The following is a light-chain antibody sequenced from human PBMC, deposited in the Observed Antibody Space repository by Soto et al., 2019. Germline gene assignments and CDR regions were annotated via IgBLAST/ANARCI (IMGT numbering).Light chain of an antibody. Sequence: QSSLTQPASLSVSPVQSITVSCTGTSIDGGGDNYVSWDQHDPGKAPKLMIYEFTDRPSGVSDRFSCSKSGYTASLTISGLQAEDEADYYCSSYSSGSTPSVFGTGPTVTV. CDR2: EFT. V-gene: IGLV2-14*01. CDR1: SIDGGGDNY. CDR3: SSYSSGSTPSV. J-gene: IGLJ1*01.